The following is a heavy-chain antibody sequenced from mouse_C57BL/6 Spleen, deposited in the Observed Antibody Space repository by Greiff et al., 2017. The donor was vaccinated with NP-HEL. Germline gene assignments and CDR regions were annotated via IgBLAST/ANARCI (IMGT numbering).Heavy chain of an antibody. J-gene: IGHJ2*01. V-gene: IGHV2-2*01. CDR3: ARAFDY. Sequence: QVQLQQSGPGLVQPSQSLSITCTVSGFSLTSYGVHWVRQSPGKGLEWLGVIWSGGSTDYNAAFISRLSISKDNSKCQVFFKMNSLQADDTAIYCCARAFDYWGKGTTLTVSS. CDR1: GFSLTSYG. CDR2: IWSGGST.